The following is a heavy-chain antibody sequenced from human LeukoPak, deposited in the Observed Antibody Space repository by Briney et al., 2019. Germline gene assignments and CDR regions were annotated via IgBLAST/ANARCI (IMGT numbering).Heavy chain of an antibody. CDR1: GFTFSSHA. V-gene: IGHV3-23*01. CDR3: AKNYYDTSGYYQYYFDY. Sequence: PGGSLRLSCAASGFTFSSHAMSWVRQAPGKGLEWLSAMSGSGINTFYADSVKGRFTVSRDNSKNTLYLQMNSLRAEDMALYYCAKNYYDTSGYYQYYFDYWGQGTLVTVSS. J-gene: IGHJ4*02. CDR2: MSGSGINT. D-gene: IGHD3-22*01.